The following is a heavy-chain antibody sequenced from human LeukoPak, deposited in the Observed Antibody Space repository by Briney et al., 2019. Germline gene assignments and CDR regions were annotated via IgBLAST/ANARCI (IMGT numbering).Heavy chain of an antibody. Sequence: NPSETLSLTCTVSGGSISSGSYYWSWIRQPAGKGLEWIGRIYTSGSTNYNPSLKSRVTISVDTSKNQFSLKLSSVTAADTAVYYCAGDGLAVAGTDLDYWGQGTLVTVSS. J-gene: IGHJ4*02. CDR1: GGSISSGSYY. CDR3: AGDGLAVAGTDLDY. V-gene: IGHV4-61*02. D-gene: IGHD6-19*01. CDR2: IYTSGST.